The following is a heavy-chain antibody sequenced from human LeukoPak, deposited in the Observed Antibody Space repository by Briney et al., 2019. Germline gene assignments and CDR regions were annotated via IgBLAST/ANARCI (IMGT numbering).Heavy chain of an antibody. CDR3: AKDMDRIAASGLFDY. CDR2: ISWDGGTT. J-gene: IGHJ4*02. Sequence: GSLRLSCAASGFSFDDYSMHWVRQAPGKSLEWVSLISWDGGTTYYADSVKGRFTISRDNSKNSLYLRMNSLRTEDTALYYCAKDMDRIAASGLFDYWGQGTLVTVSS. D-gene: IGHD6-13*01. CDR1: GFSFDDYS. V-gene: IGHV3-43*01.